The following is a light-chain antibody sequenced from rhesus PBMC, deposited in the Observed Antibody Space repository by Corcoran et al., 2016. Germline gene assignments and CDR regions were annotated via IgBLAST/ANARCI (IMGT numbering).Light chain of an antibody. J-gene: IGKJ1*01. CDR1: QGISSD. V-gene: IGKV1-37*01. Sequence: DIQMTQSPSSLSASVGDRVTITCRASQGISSDLAWYQQKPRKAPKPLIYYASNLESGDPSRFRGSGTWTEFTLTISSLQPEDFATYYCQKYNGAPWTFGQGTKVEIK. CDR2: YAS. CDR3: QKYNGAPWT.